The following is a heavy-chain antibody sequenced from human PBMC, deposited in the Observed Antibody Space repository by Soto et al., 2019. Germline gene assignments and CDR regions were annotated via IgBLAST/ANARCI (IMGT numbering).Heavy chain of an antibody. CDR3: ALTTTVTTGDY. D-gene: IGHD4-17*01. CDR1: GFSLSTSGVG. CDR2: IYWDDDK. Sequence: QITLKESGPPLVKPTQTLTLTCTFSGFSLSTSGVGVGWIRQPPGKALEWLALIYWDDDKRYSPSLKSRLTITKDTSKNQVVLTMTNMDPVDTATYYCALTTTVTTGDYWGQGTLVTVSS. J-gene: IGHJ4*02. V-gene: IGHV2-5*02.